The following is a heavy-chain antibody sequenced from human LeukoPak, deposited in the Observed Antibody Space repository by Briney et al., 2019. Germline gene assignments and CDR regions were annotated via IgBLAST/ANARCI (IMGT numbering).Heavy chain of an antibody. Sequence: SQTLSLTCAVSGGSISSGGYSRSWIRQPPGKGLEWIGYIYHSGSTYCNPSLKSRVTISVDRSKNQFSLKLSSVTAADTAVYYCASSSDSSGYYGVLPPVWGQGTLVTVSS. J-gene: IGHJ4*02. D-gene: IGHD3-22*01. V-gene: IGHV4-30-2*01. CDR1: GGSISSGGYS. CDR2: IYHSGST. CDR3: ASSSDSSGYYGVLPPV.